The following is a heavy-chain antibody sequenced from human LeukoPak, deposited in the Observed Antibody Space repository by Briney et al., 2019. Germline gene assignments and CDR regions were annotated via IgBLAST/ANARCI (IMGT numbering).Heavy chain of an antibody. CDR3: ARVSSSSSYYMDV. V-gene: IGHV1-69*04. D-gene: IGHD6-6*01. Sequence: GASVKVSCKASGGSFGTYAINWVRQAPGQGLEWMGRIIPLLGTANYAQKFQGSVTFTADKSTSTAYMELRSLRSDDTAVYYCARVSSSSSYYMDVWGKGTTVTVSS. CDR2: IIPLLGTA. CDR1: GGSFGTYA. J-gene: IGHJ6*03.